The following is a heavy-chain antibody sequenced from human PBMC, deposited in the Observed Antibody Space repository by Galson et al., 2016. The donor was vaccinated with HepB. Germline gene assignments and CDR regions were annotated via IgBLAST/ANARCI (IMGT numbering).Heavy chain of an antibody. CDR2: IYHTGNT. D-gene: IGHD3-10*01. CDR1: GGYITSYY. Sequence: SETLSLTCTVSGGYITSYYWSWIRQPPGKGLEWIGFIYHTGNTNYSPSLKNRVSTSLDTSKNQFSLKLTSVTPADTAVYYCARQMSGTYYKNWYFDVWGRGALVTVSS. CDR3: ARQMSGTYYKNWYFDV. V-gene: IGHV4-59*08. J-gene: IGHJ2*01.